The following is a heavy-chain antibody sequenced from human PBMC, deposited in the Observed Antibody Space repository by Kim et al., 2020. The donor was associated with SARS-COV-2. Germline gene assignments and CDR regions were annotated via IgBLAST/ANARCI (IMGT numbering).Heavy chain of an antibody. D-gene: IGHD2-15*01. J-gene: IGHJ4*02. CDR3: ARDLKATGYCSGGSCHKGSSLAY. CDR2: IWYDGSNK. Sequence: GGSLRLSCAASGFTFSSYGMHWVRQAPGKGLEWVAVIWYDGSNKYYADSVKGRFTISRDNSKNTLYLQMNSLRAEDTAVYYCARDLKATGYCSGGSCHKGSSLAYCGQGTLVTVSS. CDR1: GFTFSSYG. V-gene: IGHV3-33*01.